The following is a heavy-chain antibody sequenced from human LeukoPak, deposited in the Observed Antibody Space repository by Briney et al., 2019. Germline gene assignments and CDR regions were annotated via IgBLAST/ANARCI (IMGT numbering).Heavy chain of an antibody. CDR1: GFTFSSHW. CDR2: VNGPGDWT. J-gene: IGHJ3*01. Sequence: GGSLRLSCAASGFTFSSHWMHWVRQAPGEGLVWVSRVNGPGDWTHYADSVRGRFIISRDDAENTISLQMNNLRAEDTAVYFCAREVFEGQRQSDAFDVWGQGTMVTVSS. V-gene: IGHV3-74*01. D-gene: IGHD6-25*01. CDR3: AREVFEGQRQSDAFDV.